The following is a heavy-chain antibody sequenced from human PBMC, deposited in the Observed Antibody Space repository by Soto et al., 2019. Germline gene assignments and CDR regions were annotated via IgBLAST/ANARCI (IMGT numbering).Heavy chain of an antibody. V-gene: IGHV1-46*03. CDR1: GYTFTSYY. CDR2: INPSGGST. D-gene: IGHD1-26*01. CDR3: ARDQEPSTHYSASSYIYV. Sequence: ASVKVSCKASGYTFTSYYIHWVRHAPGQGLEWMGIINPSGGSTSYAQKFQGRVTMTRDRSTSTVYMEVSGLRSEDTAVYYCARDQEPSTHYSASSYIYVRAQRTTVPVSS. J-gene: IGHJ6*02.